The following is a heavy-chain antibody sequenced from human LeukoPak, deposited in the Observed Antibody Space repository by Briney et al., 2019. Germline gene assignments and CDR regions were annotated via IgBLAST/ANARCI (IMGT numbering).Heavy chain of an antibody. Sequence: GGSLRLSCAASGFTFNNYNMNWVRQDPGKGLEGVSSISDSSSYIYYADSVRGRFTISRDNAKNSLYLQMNSLRAEDTAMYYCARADLSGSYFHPHFLDYWGQGTLVTVSS. CDR1: GFTFNNYN. CDR3: ARADLSGSYFHPHFLDY. D-gene: IGHD1-26*01. CDR2: ISDSSSYI. J-gene: IGHJ4*02. V-gene: IGHV3-21*01.